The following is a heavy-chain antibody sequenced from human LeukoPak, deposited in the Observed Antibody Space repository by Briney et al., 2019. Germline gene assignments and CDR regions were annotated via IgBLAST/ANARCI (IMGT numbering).Heavy chain of an antibody. J-gene: IGHJ4*02. D-gene: IGHD6-13*01. Sequence: GGSLRLSCAASGFTFSNYGMHWVRQAPGKGLEWVAVISYDGSNQYYVDSVKGRFTISRDNSKDTLYLQMNSLRAADTAVFYCAKEQATGEIDYWGQGTLVTVSS. CDR2: ISYDGSNQ. CDR1: GFTFSNYG. CDR3: AKEQATGEIDY. V-gene: IGHV3-30*18.